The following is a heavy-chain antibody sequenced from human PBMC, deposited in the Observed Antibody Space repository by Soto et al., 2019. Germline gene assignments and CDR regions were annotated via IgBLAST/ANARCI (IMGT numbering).Heavy chain of an antibody. Sequence: SETLSLTCTVSGGSLSSTRYYCSWIRQHPGKGLEWIGDIYYSGITYYNPSLKSRVTISGDTSKNQFSLKLNSVTAADTAVYYCARERPDGARLDPWGQGTLVTVSS. CDR2: IYYSGIT. CDR3: ARERPDGARLDP. V-gene: IGHV4-31*03. J-gene: IGHJ5*02. CDR1: GGSLSSTRYY. D-gene: IGHD6-6*01.